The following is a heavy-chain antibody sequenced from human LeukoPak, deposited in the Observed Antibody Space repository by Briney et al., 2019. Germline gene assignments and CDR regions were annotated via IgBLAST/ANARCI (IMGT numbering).Heavy chain of an antibody. CDR3: AKAPPPGYSSSPDY. Sequence: GRSLRLSCVASGFPFSSYGMHWVRQAPGKGLEWVAVISYDGSNKYYADSVKGRFTISRDNSKNTLYLQMNSLRAEDTAVYYCAKAPPPGYSSSPDYWGQGTLVTVSS. CDR1: GFPFSSYG. J-gene: IGHJ4*02. CDR2: ISYDGSNK. V-gene: IGHV3-30*18. D-gene: IGHD6-6*01.